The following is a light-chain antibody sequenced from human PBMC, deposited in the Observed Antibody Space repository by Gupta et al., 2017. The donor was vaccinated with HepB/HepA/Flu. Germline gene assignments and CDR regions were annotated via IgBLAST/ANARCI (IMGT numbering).Light chain of an antibody. CDR2: DVS. Sequence: QSALTQPVSVSGSPGQSITLSCTVTSSDVGGYNYVSWYQQHPGKAPKLMIYDVSNRPSGVSNRFSGSKSGNTASLTISGLQAEDEADYYCSSYTSSSTVVFGGGTKLTVL. V-gene: IGLV2-14*03. CDR1: SSDVGGYNY. CDR3: SSYTSSSTVV. J-gene: IGLJ2*01.